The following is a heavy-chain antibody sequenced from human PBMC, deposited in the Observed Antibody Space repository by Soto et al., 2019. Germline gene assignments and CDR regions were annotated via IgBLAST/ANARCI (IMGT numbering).Heavy chain of an antibody. J-gene: IGHJ4*02. CDR2: IYYSGST. Sequence: KASETLSLTCTVSGGSISSGGYYWSWIRQHPGKGLEWIGYIYYSGSTYYNPSLKSRVTISVDTSKNQFSLKLSSVTAADTAVYYCARADSSSWYTFFDYWGQGTLVTV. V-gene: IGHV4-31*03. CDR3: ARADSSSWYTFFDY. CDR1: GGSISSGGYY. D-gene: IGHD6-13*01.